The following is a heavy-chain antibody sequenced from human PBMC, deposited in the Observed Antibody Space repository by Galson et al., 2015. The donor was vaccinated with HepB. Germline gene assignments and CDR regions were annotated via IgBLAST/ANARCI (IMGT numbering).Heavy chain of an antibody. CDR3: ARSPKYYYDRSGEYYFYWFDP. D-gene: IGHD3-22*01. V-gene: IGHV1-69*13. CDR1: GGTFSSYG. J-gene: IGHJ5*02. Sequence: SVKVSCKASGGTFSSYGFIWVRQAPGHGLEWMGGIIPIFGTANYAQKFQGRVTIIADESTSTAYMELSSLKSGDTAVYYCARSPKYYYDRSGEYYFYWFDPWGQGTLVTVSS. CDR2: IIPIFGTA.